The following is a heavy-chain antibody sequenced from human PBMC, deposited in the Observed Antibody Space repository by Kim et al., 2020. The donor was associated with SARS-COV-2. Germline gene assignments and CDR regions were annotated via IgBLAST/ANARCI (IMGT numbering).Heavy chain of an antibody. D-gene: IGHD6-6*01. V-gene: IGHV4-39*07. CDR2: IYYSGST. Sequence: SETLSLTCTVSGGSISSSSYYWGWIRQPPGKGLEWIGSIYYSGSTYYNPSLKSRVTISVDTSKNQFSLKLSSVTAADTAVYYCARERKYSSSDYWGQGTLVTVSS. CDR3: ARERKYSSSDY. J-gene: IGHJ4*02. CDR1: GGSISSSSYY.